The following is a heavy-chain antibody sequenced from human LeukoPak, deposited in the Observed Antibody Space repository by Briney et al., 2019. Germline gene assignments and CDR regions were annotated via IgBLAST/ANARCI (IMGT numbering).Heavy chain of an antibody. CDR3: ASGSSYDSSGRGFDY. Sequence: ASVKVSCKASGYIFTDYYMHWVRQAPGQGLEWMGWINPKSDGTKYAQNFQGRVTMTWDTSISTAYMEVSRLRFDDTAVYYCASGSSYDSSGRGFDYWGQGTLVTVSS. V-gene: IGHV1-2*02. CDR1: GYIFTDYY. CDR2: INPKSDGT. J-gene: IGHJ4*02. D-gene: IGHD3-22*01.